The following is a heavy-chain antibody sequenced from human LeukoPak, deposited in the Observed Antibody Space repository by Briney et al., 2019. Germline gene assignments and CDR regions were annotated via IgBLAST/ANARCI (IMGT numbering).Heavy chain of an antibody. CDR2: INPSNGGT. CDR1: GYTFTGYV. D-gene: IGHD3-10*01. Sequence: ASVTVSCKPSGYTFTGYVIHWVRQAPGQGFEWIGWINPSNGGTHYAQKFQGRVTMTTDTSISTAYMEVSRLTSDDTAEYYCARDHMGSYEYWGQGTLVTVSS. V-gene: IGHV1-2*02. J-gene: IGHJ4*02. CDR3: ARDHMGSYEY.